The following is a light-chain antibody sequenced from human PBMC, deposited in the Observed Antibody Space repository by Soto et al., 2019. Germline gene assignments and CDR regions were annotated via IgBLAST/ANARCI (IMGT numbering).Light chain of an antibody. CDR2: DVS. J-gene: IGLJ1*01. V-gene: IGLV2-18*02. CDR1: SSDVGSYNR. Sequence: QCALPQPPSVSGAAGQSVTISCTRTSSDVGSYNRVSWYQQPPGTAPKLLIYDVSNRPSGVPDRFSGSKSGNAASLTISGLQAEDEADYYCSSYTSSSTYVFGTGTKVTV. CDR3: SSYTSSSTYV.